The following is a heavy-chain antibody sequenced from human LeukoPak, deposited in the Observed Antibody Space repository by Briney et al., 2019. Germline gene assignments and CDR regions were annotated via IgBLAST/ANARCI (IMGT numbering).Heavy chain of an antibody. V-gene: IGHV3-33*01. CDR3: ARDPSSNLAAYFDY. D-gene: IGHD4-11*01. J-gene: IGHJ4*02. CDR1: GFTFSSYG. CDR2: IWYDGSNK. Sequence: PGGSLRLSCAASGFTFSSYGMHWVRQAPGRGREWVEVIWYDGSNKYYADSVKGRFTISRDNSKNTLYLQMNSLRAEDTAVYYCARDPSSNLAAYFDYWGQGTLVTVSS.